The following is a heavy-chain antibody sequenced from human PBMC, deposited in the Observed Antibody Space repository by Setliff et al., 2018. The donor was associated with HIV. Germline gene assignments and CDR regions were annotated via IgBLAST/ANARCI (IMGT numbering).Heavy chain of an antibody. Sequence: SSETLSLTCAVSGYSISSGYYWGWIRQPPGKGLEWIGSIYHSGSTYYNPSLKSRVTISVDTSKNQFSLKLSSVTAADTAVCYCARAVSHVDYWGQGTLVTVSS. D-gene: IGHD6-19*01. CDR2: IYHSGST. J-gene: IGHJ4*02. CDR3: ARAVSHVDY. CDR1: GYSISSGYY. V-gene: IGHV4-38-2*01.